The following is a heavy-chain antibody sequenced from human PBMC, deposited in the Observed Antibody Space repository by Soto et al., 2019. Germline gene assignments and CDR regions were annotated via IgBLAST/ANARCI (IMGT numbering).Heavy chain of an antibody. D-gene: IGHD6-19*01. Sequence: GESLNISCNASGYSFSNYLIGWVRQMPGKGLEWMGIIYPGDSDTKYSPSVQGQVTISADRSISTAYLQWTSLKASDTAMYYCARSKRGAYSSGWYSLSGYYNYGIDVWGQGTKVTVSS. CDR1: GYSFSNYL. V-gene: IGHV5-51*01. CDR2: IYPGDSDT. J-gene: IGHJ6*02. CDR3: ARSKRGAYSSGWYSLSGYYNYGIDV.